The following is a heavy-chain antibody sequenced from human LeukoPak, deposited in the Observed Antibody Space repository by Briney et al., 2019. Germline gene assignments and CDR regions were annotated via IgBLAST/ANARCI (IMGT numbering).Heavy chain of an antibody. CDR2: IKSDGTT. Sequence: PGGSLRLSCAASGFTFSSYAMSWVRQAPGKGLEWVSLIKSDGTTEYADSVKGRFTISRDNSKNTLFLQMNSLRVEDTAVYYCARLRRGYWGRGTPVTVSS. V-gene: IGHV3-23*01. CDR1: GFTFSSYA. J-gene: IGHJ4*02. CDR3: ARLRRGY.